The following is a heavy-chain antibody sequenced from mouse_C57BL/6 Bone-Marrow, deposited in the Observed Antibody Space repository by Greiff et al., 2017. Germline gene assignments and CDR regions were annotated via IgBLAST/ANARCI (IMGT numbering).Heavy chain of an antibody. CDR1: GYAFTNYL. J-gene: IGHJ3*01. CDR3: ARSGSSSGFAY. Sequence: QVQLQQSGAELVRPGTSVKVSCKASGYAFTNYLIEWVKQRPGQGLEWIGVINPGSGGTNYNEKFKGKATRTADKSSSTAYMHLSSLTSEDSAVYFCARSGSSSGFAYWGQGTLVTVSA. CDR2: INPGSGGT. V-gene: IGHV1-54*01. D-gene: IGHD1-1*01.